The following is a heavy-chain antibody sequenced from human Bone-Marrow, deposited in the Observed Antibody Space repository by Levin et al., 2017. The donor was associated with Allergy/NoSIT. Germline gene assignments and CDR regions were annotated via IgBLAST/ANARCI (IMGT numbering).Heavy chain of an antibody. CDR1: GFRFSNYG. D-gene: IGHD5-24*01. J-gene: IGHJ4*02. Sequence: GGSLRLSCAASGFRFSNYGMTWVRQAPGKGLEWVSTISGSGSNTFYADSMRGRFTISKDNSKNLLYLQINSLRVEDTAVYYCAKGWLQSEYFDYWGQGTLVTVSS. V-gene: IGHV3-23*01. CDR3: AKGWLQSEYFDY. CDR2: ISGSGSNT.